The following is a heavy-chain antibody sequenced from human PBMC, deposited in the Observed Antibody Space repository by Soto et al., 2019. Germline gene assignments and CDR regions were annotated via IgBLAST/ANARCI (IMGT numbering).Heavy chain of an antibody. Sequence: GGARRLSWAASGFTFSSYAMHWVRQAPGKGREWVAEISYDGSNKYYGDSGKCRFTSSRDNSKNTLYLHMNSLRAEDTAVYYCARDQRYYGSGSYYSLDYWGQGTLVPVSS. V-gene: IGHV3-30-3*01. D-gene: IGHD3-10*01. CDR3: ARDQRYYGSGSYYSLDY. J-gene: IGHJ4*02. CDR2: ISYDGSNK. CDR1: GFTFSSYA.